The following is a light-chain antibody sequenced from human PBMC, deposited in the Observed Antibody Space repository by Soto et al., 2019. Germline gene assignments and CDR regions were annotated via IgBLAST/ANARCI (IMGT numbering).Light chain of an antibody. CDR3: QQYNSYSLT. V-gene: IGKV1-17*01. CDR2: AAS. CDR1: RDIGSD. Sequence: RSPPSGYASVGDAITSTCLASRDIGSDLRWYQQKPGKAPTLLIYAASNFQSGVPSRFRGSRSGTEFTLTVSSLQPEDFATYYCQQYNSYSLTFGQGTKVDIK. J-gene: IGKJ1*01.